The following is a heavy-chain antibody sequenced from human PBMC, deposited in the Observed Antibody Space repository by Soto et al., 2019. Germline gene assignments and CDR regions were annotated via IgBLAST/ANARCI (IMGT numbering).Heavy chain of an antibody. D-gene: IGHD3-16*01. J-gene: IGHJ5*02. V-gene: IGHV1-69*15. CDR3: ASPGDHYVP. CDR2: IIPIFGTT. CDR1: GGTFSTYA. Sequence: QVQLVQSGAEVKNPGSSVKVSCKASGGTFSTYAIGWVRQAPGQGLEWMGSIIPIFGTTNYAPKFQGRVTITADESAGTVYLAMRSLRYEDTAVYYCASPGDHYVPGGQGTLVTVSS.